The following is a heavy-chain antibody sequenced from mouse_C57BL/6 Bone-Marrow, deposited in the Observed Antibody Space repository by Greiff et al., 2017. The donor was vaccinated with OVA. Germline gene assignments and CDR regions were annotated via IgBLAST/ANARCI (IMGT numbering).Heavy chain of an antibody. Sequence: QVQLKESGPELVKPGASVKLSCKASGYTFTSYDINWVKQRPGQGLEWIGWIYPRDGSTKYNEKFKGKATLTVDTSSSTAYMELHSLTSEDSAVYFCARSSGYYGFDYWGQGTTLTVSS. CDR1: GYTFTSYD. D-gene: IGHD1-1*01. V-gene: IGHV1-85*01. CDR3: ARSSGYYGFDY. CDR2: IYPRDGST. J-gene: IGHJ2*01.